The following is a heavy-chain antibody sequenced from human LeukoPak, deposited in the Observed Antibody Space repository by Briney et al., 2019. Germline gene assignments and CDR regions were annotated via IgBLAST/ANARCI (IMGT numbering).Heavy chain of an antibody. CDR1: GFTFGDYA. D-gene: IGHD3-9*01. CDR3: TRYYDILTGYYTDY. J-gene: IGHJ4*02. V-gene: IGHV3-49*04. Sequence: GGSLRLSCTASGFTFGDYAMGWVRQAPGKGLEWVGFIRSKAYGGTTEYAASVKGRFTISRDDSKSIAHLQMNSLKTEDTAVYYCTRYYDILTGYYTDYWGQGTLVTVSS. CDR2: IRSKAYGGTT.